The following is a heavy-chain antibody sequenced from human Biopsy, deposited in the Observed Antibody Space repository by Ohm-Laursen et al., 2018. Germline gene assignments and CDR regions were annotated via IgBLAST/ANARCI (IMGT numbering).Heavy chain of an antibody. J-gene: IGHJ4*02. V-gene: IGHV4-59*01. D-gene: IGHD6-19*01. CDR3: ARGMRSSGWPYFDS. CDR1: GGSIGSFF. CDR2: NQNSGST. Sequence: GTLSLTCTVSGGSIGSFFWSWIRQPPGKGLEWIGHNQNSGSTNYNPSLKSRVTMSVDMPKNQFSLKLSSVTAADTAIYYCARGMRSSGWPYFDSWGQGTLVTVSS.